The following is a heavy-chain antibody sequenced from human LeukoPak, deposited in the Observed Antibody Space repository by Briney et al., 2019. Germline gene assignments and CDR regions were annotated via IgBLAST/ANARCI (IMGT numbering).Heavy chain of an antibody. D-gene: IGHD5-24*01. CDR3: ARAQSVEMATTDY. V-gene: IGHV4-34*01. Sequence: PSETLSLTCAVYGGSFSGYYWSWIRQPPGKGLEWIGEINHSGSTNYNPSLKSRVTISVDTSKNQFSLKLSSVTAADTAVYYCARAQSVEMATTDYWGQGTLVTVSS. CDR2: INHSGST. J-gene: IGHJ4*02. CDR1: GGSFSGYY.